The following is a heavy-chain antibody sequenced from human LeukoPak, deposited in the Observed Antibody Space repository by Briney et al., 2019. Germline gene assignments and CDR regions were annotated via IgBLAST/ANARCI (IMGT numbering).Heavy chain of an antibody. V-gene: IGHV3-23*01. Sequence: PGGSLRLSCAASGFTFSSYAMSWVRQAPGKGLEWVSAISGSGGSTYYADSVKGRFTISRDNPKNTLYLQMNSLRAEDTAVYYCAKDFSNGDRGLAFDIWGQGTMVTVSS. CDR2: ISGSGGST. CDR1: GFTFSSYA. CDR3: AKDFSNGDRGLAFDI. J-gene: IGHJ3*02. D-gene: IGHD4-17*01.